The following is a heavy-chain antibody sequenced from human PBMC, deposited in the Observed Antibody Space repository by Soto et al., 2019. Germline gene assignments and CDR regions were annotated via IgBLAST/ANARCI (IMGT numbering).Heavy chain of an antibody. J-gene: IGHJ2*01. CDR2: ISGSGGST. D-gene: IGHD3-22*01. CDR1: GFTFSSYA. V-gene: IGHV3-23*01. CDR3: AKSPFAHYYDSSGYHWYFDL. Sequence: EVQLLESGGGLVQPGGSLRLSCAASGFTFSSYAMSWVRQAPGKGLEWVSAISGSGGSTYYADSVKGRFTISRDNSKNSLYLQMNSLRAEDTAVYYCAKSPFAHYYDSSGYHWYFDLWGRGTLVTVSS.